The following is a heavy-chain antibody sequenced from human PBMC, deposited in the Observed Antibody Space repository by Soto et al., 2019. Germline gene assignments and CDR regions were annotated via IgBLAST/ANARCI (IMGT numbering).Heavy chain of an antibody. CDR1: GGTFSSYA. V-gene: IGHV1-69*13. Sequence: SVKVSCKASGGTFSSYAISWVRQAPGQGLEWMGGIIPIFGTAKYAQKFQGRVTITADESTSTAYMELSSLRSEDTAVYYCARGGPHIVVVPAAILDYFDYWGQGTLVTVSS. J-gene: IGHJ4*02. D-gene: IGHD2-2*02. CDR2: IIPIFGTA. CDR3: ARGGPHIVVVPAAILDYFDY.